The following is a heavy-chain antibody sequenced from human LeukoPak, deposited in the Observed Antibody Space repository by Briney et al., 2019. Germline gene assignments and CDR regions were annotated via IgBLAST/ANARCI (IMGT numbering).Heavy chain of an antibody. CDR3: ARLLEPRRGQSHDY. CDR1: GFTFSSYG. CDR2: IWYDGSNK. D-gene: IGHD1-14*01. J-gene: IGHJ4*02. Sequence: GGSLRLSCAASGFTFSSYGMHWVRQAPGKGLEWVAVIWYDGSNKYYADSVKGRFTISRDNSKNTLYLQMNSLRAEDTAVYYCARLLEPRRGQSHDYWGQGTLVTVSS. V-gene: IGHV3-33*01.